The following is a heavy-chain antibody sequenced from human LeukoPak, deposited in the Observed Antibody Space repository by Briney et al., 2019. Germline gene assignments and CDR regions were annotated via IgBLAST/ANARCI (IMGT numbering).Heavy chain of an antibody. CDR3: ARADIRAIASSGWYGFDY. V-gene: IGHV1-18*01. D-gene: IGHD6-19*01. CDR1: GYTFTSYG. J-gene: IGHJ4*02. CDR2: ISGYNGNT. Sequence: ASVKVSCRASGYTFTSYGISWVRQAPGQGLEWLGWISGYNGNTNYAQKLQGRPTMTTDTSTSTAYMKLKSLRSDDTAVYYCARADIRAIASSGWYGFDYWGQGTLVTVSS.